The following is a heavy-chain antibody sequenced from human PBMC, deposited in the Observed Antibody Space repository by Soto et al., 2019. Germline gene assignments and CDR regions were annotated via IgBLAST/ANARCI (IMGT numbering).Heavy chain of an antibody. V-gene: IGHV1-3*01. Sequence: QVQLVQSGAEVKKPGASVKVSCKASGYTFTSYAMHWVRQAPGQRLEWMGWINAGNGNTKYSQKFQGRVTITRDTSPSTASMALSSLTSADPAVYSCSSSRIIIVPAALPPLSAYYSAMDVWGQGTTVTVSS. J-gene: IGHJ6*02. CDR2: INAGNGNT. CDR3: SSSRIIIVPAALPPLSAYYSAMDV. D-gene: IGHD2-2*01. CDR1: GYTFTSYA.